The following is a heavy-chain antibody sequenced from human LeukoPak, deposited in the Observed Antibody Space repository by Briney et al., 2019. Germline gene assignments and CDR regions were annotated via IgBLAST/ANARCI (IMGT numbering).Heavy chain of an antibody. CDR2: ISGSGGST. V-gene: IGHV3-23*01. Sequence: GGSLRLSCAASGFTFSSYAMSWVRQAPGKELEWVSAISGSGGSTYYADSVKGRFTISRDNSKNTLYLQMNSLRAEDTAVYYCAKIPRDYYDFWSGLVTRYYYYYMDVWGKGTTVTVSS. J-gene: IGHJ6*03. D-gene: IGHD3-3*01. CDR1: GFTFSSYA. CDR3: AKIPRDYYDFWSGLVTRYYYYYMDV.